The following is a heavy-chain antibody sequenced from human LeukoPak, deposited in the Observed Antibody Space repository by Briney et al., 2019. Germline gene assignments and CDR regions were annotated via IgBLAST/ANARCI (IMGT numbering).Heavy chain of an antibody. J-gene: IGHJ5*02. Sequence: GGSLRLSCAASGFTFDSYWMSWVRQAPGKGLEWVANIKGDGSEKYYVDSVKGRFTISRDNAKNSVSLQMNSLRAEDTAVYYCARDSYSGSPSWGQGTLVTVSS. V-gene: IGHV3-7*04. CDR1: GFTFDSYW. D-gene: IGHD1-26*01. CDR2: IKGDGSEK. CDR3: ARDSYSGSPS.